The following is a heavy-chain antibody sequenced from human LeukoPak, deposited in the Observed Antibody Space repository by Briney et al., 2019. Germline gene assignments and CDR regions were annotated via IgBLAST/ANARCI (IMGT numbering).Heavy chain of an antibody. Sequence: PGRSLRLSCAASGFTSSDYGMSWVRQAPGKGLEWVSTISGRGGGTYYADSVKGRFTISRDNSKNTLYLQMSSLRAEDTAVYYCAKQGRDWLRDYYYYMDVWGKGTTVIISS. D-gene: IGHD3-9*01. V-gene: IGHV3-23*01. CDR1: GFTSSDYG. CDR3: AKQGRDWLRDYYYYMDV. J-gene: IGHJ6*03. CDR2: ISGRGGGT.